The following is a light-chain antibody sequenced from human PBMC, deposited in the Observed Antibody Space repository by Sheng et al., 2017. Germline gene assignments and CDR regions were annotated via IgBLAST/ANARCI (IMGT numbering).Light chain of an antibody. CDR3: QQYNSYGT. Sequence: DIQMTQSPSSLSASVGDRVTITCRASQGISNYLAWYQQKPGKVPKLLIYAASTLQSGVPSRFSGSGSGTEFTLTISSLQPDDFATYYCQQYNSYGTFGQGTKVEIK. CDR1: QGISNY. CDR2: AAS. J-gene: IGKJ1*01. V-gene: IGKV1-27*01.